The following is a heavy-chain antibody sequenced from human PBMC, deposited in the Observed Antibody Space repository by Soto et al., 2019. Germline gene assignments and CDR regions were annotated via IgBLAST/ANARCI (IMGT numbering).Heavy chain of an antibody. Sequence: QVQLQQWGAGLLKPSETLSLTCAVYGGSFSGYYWSWIRQPPGKGLEWIGEINQSGSTNYNPSLKSRVTISVDTSKNQFSLKLSSVTAADTAVYYCASLYGSGPGSWGQGTLVTVSS. CDR1: GGSFSGYY. V-gene: IGHV4-34*01. D-gene: IGHD3-10*01. CDR2: INQSGST. J-gene: IGHJ5*02. CDR3: ASLYGSGPGS.